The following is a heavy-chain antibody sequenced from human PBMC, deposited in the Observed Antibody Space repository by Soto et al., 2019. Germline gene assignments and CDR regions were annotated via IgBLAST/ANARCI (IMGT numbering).Heavy chain of an antibody. CDR2: IYSSGST. V-gene: IGHV4-4*07. CDR1: CGYSRYYY. D-gene: IGHD5-18*01. J-gene: IGHJ4*02. Sequence: SVIQSLRCTGSCGYSRYYYGSWIRQPAGKGLEYIGRIYSSGSTNYNPSLKSRVTMSLDTSKNQFSLKLSSVTAADTAVYYCARGYGDYVDYWGPGNLVTGSS. CDR3: ARGYGDYVDY.